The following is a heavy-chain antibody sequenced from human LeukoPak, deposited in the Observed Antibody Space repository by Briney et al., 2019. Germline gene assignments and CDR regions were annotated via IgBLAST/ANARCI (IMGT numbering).Heavy chain of an antibody. J-gene: IGHJ4*02. V-gene: IGHV3-30*04. D-gene: IGHD1-26*01. Sequence: HPGRSLRLSCVASGFTFTGHSMHWVRQAPGKGLEWVAVVSYDEKTIFYADSLKGRFTVSRDNSKNTVYLQMNSLRDEDTAVYYCAREKQSGGTPFDYWGQGSLVTVSS. CDR1: GFTFTGHS. CDR3: AREKQSGGTPFDY. CDR2: VSYDEKTI.